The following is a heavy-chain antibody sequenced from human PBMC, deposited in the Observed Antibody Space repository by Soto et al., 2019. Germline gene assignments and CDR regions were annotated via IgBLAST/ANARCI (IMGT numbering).Heavy chain of an antibody. Sequence: ASVKVSCKASGYTFTSYGISWVRQAPGQGLEWMGWISAYNGNTNYAQKLQGRVTMTTDTSTSTAYMEMRSLRSNDTAVYYCARAPPNYYGSGSYYNAHFDYWGQGTLVTVSS. J-gene: IGHJ4*02. V-gene: IGHV1-18*01. D-gene: IGHD3-10*01. CDR3: ARAPPNYYGSGSYYNAHFDY. CDR1: GYTFTSYG. CDR2: ISAYNGNT.